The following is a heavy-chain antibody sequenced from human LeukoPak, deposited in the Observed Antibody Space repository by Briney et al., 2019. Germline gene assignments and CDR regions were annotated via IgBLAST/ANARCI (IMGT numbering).Heavy chain of an antibody. D-gene: IGHD3-10*01. CDR1: GFNFNSFG. J-gene: IGHJ3*02. V-gene: IGHV3-74*01. CDR2: INSDGSST. Sequence: GGSLRLSCAVSGFNFNSFGMSWVRQAPGKGLVWVSRINSDGSSTSYADSVKGRFTISRDNAKNTLYLQMDSLRAEDTAVYYCARGSGIGRAFDIWGQGTMVTVSS. CDR3: ARGSGIGRAFDI.